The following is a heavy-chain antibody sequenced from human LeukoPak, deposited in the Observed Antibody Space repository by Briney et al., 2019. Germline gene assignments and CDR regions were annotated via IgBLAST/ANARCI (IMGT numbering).Heavy chain of an antibody. Sequence: PGGSLRLSCAASEFNFSNYWMSWVRQAPGKGLEWVSGIKSDGTSTYYGDSVKGRFTISRDNSKDTLYLQMNSLRAEDTAVYYCAKVSSSWPYYYGMDVWGQGTTIIVSS. CDR2: IKSDGTST. CDR3: AKVSSSWPYYYGMDV. CDR1: EFNFSNYW. D-gene: IGHD6-13*01. J-gene: IGHJ6*02. V-gene: IGHV3-23*03.